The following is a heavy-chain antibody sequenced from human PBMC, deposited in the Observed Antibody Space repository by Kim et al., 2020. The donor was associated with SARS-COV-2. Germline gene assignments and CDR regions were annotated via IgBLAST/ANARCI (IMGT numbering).Heavy chain of an antibody. Sequence: GGSLRLSCTGSGFTFSNYGINWVRQAPGKGLEWLSFISGRSSLIYYADSVKGRFTISRDNAKNSLYLQMNSLRDEDTAVYYCARGIRDGEYVWGQGTTVTVSS. D-gene: IGHD3-10*01. J-gene: IGHJ6*02. CDR1: GFTFSNYG. CDR3: ARGIRDGEYV. V-gene: IGHV3-48*02. CDR2: ISGRSSLI.